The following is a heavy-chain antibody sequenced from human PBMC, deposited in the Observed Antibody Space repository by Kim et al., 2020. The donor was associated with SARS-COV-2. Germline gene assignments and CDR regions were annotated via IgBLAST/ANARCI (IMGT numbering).Heavy chain of an antibody. Sequence: GGSLRLSCAASGFTFSDYYMSWIRQAPGKGLEWVSYISSSSSYTNYADSVKGRLTISRDNAKNSLYLKMNSLRAEDTAVYYCARVGYDYVWGSYRDYYYYYGMDVWGQGTTVTVSS. CDR2: ISSSSSYT. CDR1: GFTFSDYY. CDR3: ARVGYDYVWGSYRDYYYYYGMDV. J-gene: IGHJ6*02. V-gene: IGHV3-11*05. D-gene: IGHD3-16*02.